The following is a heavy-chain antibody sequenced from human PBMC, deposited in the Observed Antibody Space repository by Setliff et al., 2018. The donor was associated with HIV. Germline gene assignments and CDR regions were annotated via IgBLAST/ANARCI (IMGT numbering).Heavy chain of an antibody. CDR3: ARGKPIFGVNNWFDP. J-gene: IGHJ5*02. V-gene: IGHV1-2*02. Sequence: ASVKVSCKASGYTFSDYYMHWVRQAPGQGLEWMGWINSDSGGTNYAQRFQGRITMTRDTSTNTVYMELNKLRSDDTAVYYRARGKPIFGVNNWFDPWGQGTLVTVSS. CDR2: INSDSGGT. D-gene: IGHD3-3*01. CDR1: GYTFSDYY.